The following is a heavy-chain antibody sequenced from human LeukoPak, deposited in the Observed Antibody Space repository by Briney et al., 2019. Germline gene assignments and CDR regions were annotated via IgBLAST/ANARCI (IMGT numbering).Heavy chain of an antibody. Sequence: ASVKVSCKASGYTFTSYGITWVRQAPGQGLEWMGWIGSYNGNTIYARNLQGRITMTTDTFTSTAYMELRSLISDDTAVYYCARDRQGSGPRPPETNWFDPWGQGTLVTVSS. CDR1: GYTFTSYG. D-gene: IGHD1-14*01. CDR3: ARDRQGSGPRPPETNWFDP. J-gene: IGHJ5*02. V-gene: IGHV1-18*01. CDR2: IGSYNGNT.